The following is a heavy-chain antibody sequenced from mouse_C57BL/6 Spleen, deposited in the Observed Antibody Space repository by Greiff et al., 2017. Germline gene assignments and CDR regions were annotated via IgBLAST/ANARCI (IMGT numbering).Heavy chain of an antibody. CDR2: INPYNGGT. J-gene: IGHJ2*01. D-gene: IGHD1-1*01. V-gene: IGHV1-19*01. CDR3: ASSYYGYFDY. CDR1: GYTFTDYY. Sequence: EVKLVESGPVLVKPGASVKMSCKASGYTFTDYYMNWVKQSHGKSLEWIGVINPYNGGTSYNQKFKGKATLTVDKSSSTAYMELNSLTSEDSAVYYCASSYYGYFDYWGQGTTLTVSS.